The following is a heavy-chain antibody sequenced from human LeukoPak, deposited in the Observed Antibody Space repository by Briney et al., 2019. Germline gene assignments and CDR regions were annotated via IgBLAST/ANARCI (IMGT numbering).Heavy chain of an antibody. V-gene: IGHV3-43*02. CDR3: AKARVTMVRGVKYYYYYGMDV. CDR1: GFTFDDYA. CDR2: ISGDGGST. Sequence: PGGSLRLSCAASGFTFDDYAMHWVRQAPGKGLEWVSLISGDGGSTYYADSVKGRFTISRDNSKNSLYLQMNSLRTEDTALHYCAKARVTMVRGVKYYYYYGMDVWGQGTTVTVSS. J-gene: IGHJ6*02. D-gene: IGHD3-10*01.